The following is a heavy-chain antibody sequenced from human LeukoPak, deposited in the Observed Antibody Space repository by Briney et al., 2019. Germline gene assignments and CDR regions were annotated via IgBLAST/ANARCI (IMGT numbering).Heavy chain of an antibody. CDR2: LNGSGGTT. J-gene: IGHJ5*02. Sequence: RGSLRLSCVASGLTFSSYAMSWVRQAPGKGLEWVSDLNGSGGTTNYADSVKGRFTISRDNFRNTLYLQMNSLRAEDTAEYYCARGGYGGRIDLWGQGTQVTVSS. D-gene: IGHD2-15*01. CDR3: ARGGYGGRIDL. CDR1: GLTFSSYA. V-gene: IGHV3-23*01.